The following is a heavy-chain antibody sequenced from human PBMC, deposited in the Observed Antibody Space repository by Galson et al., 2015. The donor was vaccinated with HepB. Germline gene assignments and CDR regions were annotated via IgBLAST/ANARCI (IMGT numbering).Heavy chain of an antibody. D-gene: IGHD3-10*01. CDR2: IKQDGSEK. V-gene: IGHV3-7*03. J-gene: IGHJ4*02. Sequence: SLRLSCAASGFTLSSYWMSWVRQAPGKGLEWVANIKQDGSEKYYVDSVKGRFTISRDNAKNSLYLQMNSLRAEDTAVYYCARVWGYGSGSYYFDYWGQGTLVTVSS. CDR3: ARVWGYGSGSYYFDY. CDR1: GFTLSSYW.